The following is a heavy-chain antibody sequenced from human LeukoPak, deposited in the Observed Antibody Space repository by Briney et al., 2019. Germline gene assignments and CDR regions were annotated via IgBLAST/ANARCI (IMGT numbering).Heavy chain of an antibody. J-gene: IGHJ4*02. CDR1: GFTVSSIY. Sequence: GGSLRLSCAASGFTVSSIYMSWVRQAPGKGLEWVSVIYSGGSTYYADSVKGRFTISRDNSKNTLYLQMNSLRAEDTAVYYCAKDFGSGSPGRTSLFDYWGQGTLVTVSS. D-gene: IGHD1-26*01. CDR2: IYSGGST. V-gene: IGHV3-53*01. CDR3: AKDFGSGSPGRTSLFDY.